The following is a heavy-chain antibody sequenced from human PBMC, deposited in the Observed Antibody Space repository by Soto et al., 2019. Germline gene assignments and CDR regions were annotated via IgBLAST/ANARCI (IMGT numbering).Heavy chain of an antibody. CDR3: AKGAHARLSGRYGWMDR. D-gene: IGHD6-25*01. CDR1: GFTFTKYW. J-gene: IGHJ5*02. Sequence: YPGLSWAASGFTFTKYWMHWVRQAPGTGLVWVSRIDNDGGGTSYADSVKGRFTIYRDNSKNTLYLQMNSLRADATAVYHCAKGAHARLSGRYGWMDRWVHGT. V-gene: IGHV3-74*01. CDR2: IDNDGGGT.